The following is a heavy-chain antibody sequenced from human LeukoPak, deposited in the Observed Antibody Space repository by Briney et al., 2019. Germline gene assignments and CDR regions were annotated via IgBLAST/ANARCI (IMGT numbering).Heavy chain of an antibody. Sequence: SETPSLTCTVSGGSISSSSYYWGWIRQPPGKGLEWIGSIYYSGSTYYNPSLKSRLTISLDTSKNQFSLNLTSVTAADTAVYYCARVGQSRFYFDYWGQGTLVTVSS. CDR3: ARVGQSRFYFDY. CDR1: GGSISSSSYY. CDR2: IYYSGST. D-gene: IGHD3-16*01. V-gene: IGHV4-39*07. J-gene: IGHJ4*02.